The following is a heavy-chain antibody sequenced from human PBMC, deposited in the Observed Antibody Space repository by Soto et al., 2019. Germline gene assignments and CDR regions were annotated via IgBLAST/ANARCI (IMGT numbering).Heavy chain of an antibody. D-gene: IGHD3-3*01. CDR3: GRGDRISRFGVKNWLDP. V-gene: IGHV1-2*02. CDR1: GYTFTAYY. Sequence: QVQLLQSGTEVKKPGASVKVSCKASGYTFTAYYIHWVRQAPGQGLEWMGWIIPDSGATKYTQKFQGRVPMTGGASINTAFLGVSRLGFDDTAVYFCGRGDRISRFGVKNWLDPWGQGTLVTVSS. J-gene: IGHJ5*02. CDR2: IIPDSGAT.